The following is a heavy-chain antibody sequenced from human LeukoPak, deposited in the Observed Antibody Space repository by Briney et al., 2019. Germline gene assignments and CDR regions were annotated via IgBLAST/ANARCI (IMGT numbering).Heavy chain of an antibody. D-gene: IGHD3-10*01. CDR2: IYPGDSDT. CDR1: GYSFTSYW. J-gene: IGHJ4*02. Sequence: GESLKISCKGSGYSFTSYWIGWVRQMPGKGLEWMGIIYPGDSDTRYSPSSQGQVTISADKSISTAYLQWSSLKASDTAMYYCARHRRRAYGSGSSAFDYWGQGTLVTVSS. CDR3: ARHRRRAYGSGSSAFDY. V-gene: IGHV5-51*01.